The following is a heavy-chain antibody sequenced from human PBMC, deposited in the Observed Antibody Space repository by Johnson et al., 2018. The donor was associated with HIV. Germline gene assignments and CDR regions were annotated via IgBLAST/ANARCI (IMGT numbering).Heavy chain of an antibody. CDR2: IRSKAYGGTT. V-gene: IGHV3-49*03. CDR3: ARGSRYTYDSDDAHLLHAFDI. D-gene: IGHD2/OR15-2a*01. J-gene: IGHJ3*02. CDR1: GFTFSSYG. Sequence: VQLVESGGGVVRPGGSLRLSCAASGFTFSSYGMHWFRQAPGKGLEWVGFIRSKAYGGTTEYAASVKGRFTISRDDSKSIAYLQMNTLRAEDTAVYYCARGSRYTYDSDDAHLLHAFDIWGQGTMVTVSS.